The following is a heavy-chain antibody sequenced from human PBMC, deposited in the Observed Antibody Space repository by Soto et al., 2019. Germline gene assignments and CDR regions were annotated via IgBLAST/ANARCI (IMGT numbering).Heavy chain of an antibody. CDR3: ARAGT. V-gene: IGHV1-69*01. Sequence: QLHLVQSGAEVKKPGSSLKVSCKASGGTFSNSGISWVRQAPGQGLEWMGGIIPIFDTTNYAQKLQGRITIIADESTNTVYMELSNLRSADTAIYYCARAGTWGQGSLVTVSS. CDR2: IIPIFDTT. J-gene: IGHJ5*02. CDR1: GGTFSNSG.